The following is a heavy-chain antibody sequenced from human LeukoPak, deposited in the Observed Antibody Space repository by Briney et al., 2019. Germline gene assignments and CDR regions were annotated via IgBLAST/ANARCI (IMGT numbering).Heavy chain of an antibody. V-gene: IGHV3-30*04. J-gene: IGHJ4*02. CDR3: ARGRAGIAAAGFDY. CDR2: ISFDGANK. D-gene: IGHD6-13*01. CDR1: GFTFSMSS. Sequence: GGSLRLSCAPSGFTFSMSSMHWVRLAPGKGLEWLAGISFDGANKFSGDSVKGRFSISRDNSENTLYLQMNSLRLDDTAVYFCARGRAGIAAAGFDYWGQGTLVTVSS.